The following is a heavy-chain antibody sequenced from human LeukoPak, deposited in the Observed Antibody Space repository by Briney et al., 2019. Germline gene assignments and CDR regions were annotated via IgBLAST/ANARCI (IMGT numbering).Heavy chain of an antibody. J-gene: IGHJ3*02. CDR2: ITTSSTYI. Sequence: PGGSLRLSCAASGFTFSSYSMSWVRQAPGKGLEWVSSITTSSTYISYADSVKGRFTISRDNAKNSLYLQMNSLRAEDTAVYYCARSRDYYDSSGPPGSAFDIWGQGTMVTVSS. V-gene: IGHV3-21*01. CDR3: ARSRDYYDSSGPPGSAFDI. D-gene: IGHD3-22*01. CDR1: GFTFSSYS.